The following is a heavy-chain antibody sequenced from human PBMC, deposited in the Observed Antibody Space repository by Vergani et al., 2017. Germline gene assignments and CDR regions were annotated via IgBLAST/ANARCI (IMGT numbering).Heavy chain of an antibody. CDR1: GFIFSTYA. Sequence: EVQLLESGGDLVQPGGSLRLSCTASGFIFSTYAMSWVRQAPGKGLEWVSGISGSGAPTYYADSVKGRVTISRDNSKNTLYLQMNSLRVEDTAVYYCAGAYGRYDWCDYWGQRTLVTVSS. D-gene: IGHD1-20*01. J-gene: IGHJ4*01. CDR2: ISGSGAPT. CDR3: AGAYGRYDWCDY. V-gene: IGHV3-23*01.